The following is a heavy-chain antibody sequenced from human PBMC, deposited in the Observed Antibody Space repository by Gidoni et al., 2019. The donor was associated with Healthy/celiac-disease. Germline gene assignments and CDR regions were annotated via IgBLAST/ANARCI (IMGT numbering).Heavy chain of an antibody. Sequence: QVQLMQSGAEVKKPGASVKVSCTASGYTFTSYGISWVRQAPGQGLEWMGWISAYNGNTNYAQKLQGRVTMTTDTSTSTAYMELRSLRSDDTAVYYGAHGTTGTTWYYFDYWGQGTLVTVSS. CDR3: AHGTTGTTWYYFDY. CDR1: GYTFTSYG. CDR2: ISAYNGNT. J-gene: IGHJ4*02. V-gene: IGHV1-18*01. D-gene: IGHD1-7*01.